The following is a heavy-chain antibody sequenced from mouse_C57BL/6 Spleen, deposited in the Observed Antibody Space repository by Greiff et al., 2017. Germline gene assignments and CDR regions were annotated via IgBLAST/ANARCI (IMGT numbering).Heavy chain of an antibody. CDR1: GFNIKDSY. CDR2: IDPAVGDT. V-gene: IGHV14-1*01. J-gene: IGHJ3*01. Sequence: VQLQQPGAELVSPGASVKLSCTASGFNIKDSYMHWVKQRPEQGLEWIGRIDPAVGDTEYAPKFQGKATMAAATSSNSAYLQLSSLTSEDAAVYYCTPWDGGFADWGQGTLVTVSA. D-gene: IGHD4-1*01. CDR3: TPWDGGFAD.